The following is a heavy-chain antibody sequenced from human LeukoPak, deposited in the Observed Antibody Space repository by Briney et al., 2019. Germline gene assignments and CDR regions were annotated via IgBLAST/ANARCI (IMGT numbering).Heavy chain of an antibody. Sequence: GGSLRLSCAASRFIISNYAMSWVRQAPGKGLEWVSTIGFSSTTTYYADSVKGRFTISRDNPKNTLYLQMNSLRVEDTAVYYCAKDRGGYSYAFDYWGQGTLVTVSS. CDR2: IGFSSTTT. D-gene: IGHD5-18*01. CDR1: RFIISNYA. CDR3: AKDRGGYSYAFDY. J-gene: IGHJ4*02. V-gene: IGHV3-23*01.